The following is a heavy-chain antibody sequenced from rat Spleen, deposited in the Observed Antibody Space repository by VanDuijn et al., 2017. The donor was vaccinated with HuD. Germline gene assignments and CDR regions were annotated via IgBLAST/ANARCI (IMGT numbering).Heavy chain of an antibody. D-gene: IGHD1-3*01. Sequence: EVQLVESGGGLVQPGRSLKLSCAASGFTFSDYYMAWVRQAPTKGLEWVATISYDGSSTYYRDSVKGRFTISRDSAESTLYLQMDSLRSEDTATYYCARHGGDYGSYFDYWGQGVMVTVSS. CDR2: ISYDGSST. J-gene: IGHJ2*01. CDR1: GFTFSDYY. V-gene: IGHV5-7*01. CDR3: ARHGGDYGSYFDY.